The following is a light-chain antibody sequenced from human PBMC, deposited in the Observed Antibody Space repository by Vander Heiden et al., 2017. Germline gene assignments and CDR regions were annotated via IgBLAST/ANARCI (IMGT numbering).Light chain of an antibody. Sequence: FTLSPVTLSLSPGERDSVTCTASQSVSSSSLAWYLQKPGQAPRLLIYGASSRVTGIPDRFSGSGSGTDFTLTISRLEREDFAVYYCQQYGSSLQYTFGQGTKLEIK. CDR1: QSVSSSS. J-gene: IGKJ2*01. V-gene: IGKV3-20*01. CDR3: QQYGSSLQYT. CDR2: GAS.